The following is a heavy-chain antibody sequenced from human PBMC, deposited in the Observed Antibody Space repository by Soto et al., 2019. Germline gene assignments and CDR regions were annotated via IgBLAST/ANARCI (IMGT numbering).Heavy chain of an antibody. Sequence: EVQLLESGGGLVQPGGSLRLSCAASGFTFSSYAMSWVRQAPGKGLEWVSAISGSGGSTYYADSVKGRFTISRDNSKNTLELQKNSLRAQDKAVYYRAKISRSRWSPPPGYWGQGTLVTVSS. V-gene: IGHV3-23*01. J-gene: IGHJ4*02. CDR1: GFTFSSYA. CDR2: ISGSGGST. CDR3: AKISRSRWSPPPGY. D-gene: IGHD6-13*01.